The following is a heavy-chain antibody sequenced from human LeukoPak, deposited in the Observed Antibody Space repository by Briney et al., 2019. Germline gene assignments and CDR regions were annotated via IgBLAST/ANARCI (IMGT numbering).Heavy chain of an antibody. J-gene: IGHJ4*02. CDR3: ARDRGSSSLIYFDY. CDR1: GFTFSSYA. D-gene: IGHD6-13*01. V-gene: IGHV3-23*01. CDR2: ITGSGGST. Sequence: PGGSLRLSCAASGFTFSSYAMSWVRQAPGKGLEWVSGITGSGGSTYYADSVKGRFTVSRDNSKNTLYLQMNSLRVEDTAVYYCARDRGSSSLIYFDYCGQGTLVTVSS.